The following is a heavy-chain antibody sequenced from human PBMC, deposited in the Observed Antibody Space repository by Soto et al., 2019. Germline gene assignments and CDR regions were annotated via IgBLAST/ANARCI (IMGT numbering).Heavy chain of an antibody. CDR2: MNPFSGNA. CDR3: TRGQGNH. CDR1: GYTFTRYD. Sequence: QVQLVQSGAEVKKPGASVRVSCKASGYTFTRYDIYWVRQATGQGLEWMGWMNPFSGNAVYTQKLQDRVTMTRDTSINTAYMEMSGLRSEDTAVYYCTRGQGNHWGQGSLVTVSS. J-gene: IGHJ4*02. V-gene: IGHV1-8*01.